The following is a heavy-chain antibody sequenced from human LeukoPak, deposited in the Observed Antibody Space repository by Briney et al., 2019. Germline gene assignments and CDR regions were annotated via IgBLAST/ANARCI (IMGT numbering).Heavy chain of an antibody. D-gene: IGHD2/OR15-2a*01. V-gene: IGHV4-61*02. Sequence: ASETLSLTCTVSGGSMSSGSYYWSWIRQPAEKGLEWIRRIYISGNTNYNPSLKGRVTMSIDTSKNQFSLKMSSVTAADTAVYYCARHRSHNSSTFVNAFDIWGQGTMVTVSS. CDR2: IYISGNT. CDR3: ARHRSHNSSTFVNAFDI. CDR1: GGSMSSGSYY. J-gene: IGHJ3*02.